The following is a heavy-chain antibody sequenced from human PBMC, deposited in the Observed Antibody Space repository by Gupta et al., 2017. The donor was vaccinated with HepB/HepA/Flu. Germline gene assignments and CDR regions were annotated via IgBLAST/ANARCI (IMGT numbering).Heavy chain of an antibody. V-gene: IGHV3-74*01. J-gene: IGHJ4*02. CDR2: ITGDGSSI. Sequence: DVKLEESGGGVVYPGGSRRLSCAASGFIFSNDWMHWVRQVPGKSPVWVARITGDGSSIIYADSVRGRFLISRDNAKNTLYLQLNSLRVDDTGTYFCARGSGSAILANWGQGTLVTVSS. D-gene: IGHD3-10*01. CDR3: ARGSGSAILAN. CDR1: GFIFSNDW.